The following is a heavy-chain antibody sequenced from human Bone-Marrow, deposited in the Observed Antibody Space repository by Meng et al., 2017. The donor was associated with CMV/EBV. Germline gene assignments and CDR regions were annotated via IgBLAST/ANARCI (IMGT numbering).Heavy chain of an antibody. CDR3: ARDLGDFYYYGMDV. CDR1: GFTVSSNY. V-gene: IGHV3-11*01. CDR2: ISSSGSTI. Sequence: GGSLRLSCAASGFTVSSNYMSWIRQAPGRGLEWVSYISSSGSTIYYADSVKGRFTISRDNAKNSLYLQMNSLRAEDTAVYYCARDLGDFYYYGMDVWGQGTTVTVSS. J-gene: IGHJ6*02.